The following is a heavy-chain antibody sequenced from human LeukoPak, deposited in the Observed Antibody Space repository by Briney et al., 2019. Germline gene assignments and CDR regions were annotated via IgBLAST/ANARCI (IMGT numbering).Heavy chain of an antibody. V-gene: IGHV1-24*01. Sequence: GASVKVSCKVSGYTLTELSMHWVRQAPGKGLEWMGGFDPEDGETIYAQKFQGRVTVTEDTSTDTAYMELSSLRSEDTAVYYCATGDYGDYAFDYWGQGTLVTVSS. CDR1: GYTLTELS. CDR2: FDPEDGET. CDR3: ATGDYGDYAFDY. D-gene: IGHD4-17*01. J-gene: IGHJ4*02.